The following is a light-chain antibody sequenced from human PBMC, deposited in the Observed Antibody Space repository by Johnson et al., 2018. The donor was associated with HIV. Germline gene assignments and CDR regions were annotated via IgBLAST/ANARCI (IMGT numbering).Light chain of an antibody. CDR2: DND. Sequence: SVLTQPPSVSAAPRQKVTISCSGSSSNIGKNYVSWYRHLPGTAPKLLIYDNDKRPSGLPDRFSASTSGSSATLGLTGLQTGDEADYYCATWDSSLSAYVFGPGTKVTIL. CDR1: SSNIGKNY. J-gene: IGLJ1*01. CDR3: ATWDSSLSAYV. V-gene: IGLV1-51*01.